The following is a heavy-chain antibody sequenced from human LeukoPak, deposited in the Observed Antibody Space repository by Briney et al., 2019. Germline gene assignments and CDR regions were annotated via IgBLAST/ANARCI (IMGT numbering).Heavy chain of an antibody. CDR3: TTVDRVVSPSQFYGMDV. J-gene: IGHJ6*02. CDR1: GFXFSNAW. V-gene: IGHV3-15*01. CDR2: ITSKPEGGTT. Sequence: GGSLRLSCAASGFXFSNAWISWVRQAPGKGPEWVGRITSKPEGGTTDCAAPVKDRFIISRDDSRNTLYLQMNSLKTEDTAVYYCTTVDRVVSPSQFYGMDVWGQGTTVTVSS.